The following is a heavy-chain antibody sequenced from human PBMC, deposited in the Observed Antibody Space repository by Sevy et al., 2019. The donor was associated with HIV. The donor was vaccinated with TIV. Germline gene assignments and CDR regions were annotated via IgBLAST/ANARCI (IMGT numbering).Heavy chain of an antibody. CDR1: GFTVSSNY. Sequence: GGSLRLSCAASGFTVSSNYMSWVRQAPGKGLEWVSVIYSGGSTYYADSVKGRFTISRDNSNNTLYLQMNSLRAEDTAVYYCARDKGSIAAAMNLYYYYGMDVWGQGTTVTVSS. D-gene: IGHD6-13*01. CDR2: IYSGGST. J-gene: IGHJ6*02. V-gene: IGHV3-53*01. CDR3: ARDKGSIAAAMNLYYYYGMDV.